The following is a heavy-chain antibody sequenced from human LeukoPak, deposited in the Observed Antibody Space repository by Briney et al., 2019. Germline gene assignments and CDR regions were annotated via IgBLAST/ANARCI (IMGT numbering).Heavy chain of an antibody. J-gene: IGHJ5*02. V-gene: IGHV3-21*04. CDR1: GFTFSTYS. CDR2: ISSRSSYI. Sequence: SGGSLRLSCAASGFTFSTYSMNWVRQAPGKGLEWVSSISSRSSYINYVDSVKGRFTISRDNAKNSLYLQMNSLRVEDTAIYYCARDQLAISEARQDNWFDPWGQGTLVTVSS. D-gene: IGHD1-1*01. CDR3: ARDQLAISEARQDNWFDP.